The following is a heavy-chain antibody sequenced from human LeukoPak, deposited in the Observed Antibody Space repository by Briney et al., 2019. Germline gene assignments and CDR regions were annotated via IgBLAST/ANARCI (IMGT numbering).Heavy chain of an antibody. Sequence: SVKVSCKASGGTFSSYAISWVRQAPGQGLEWMGRIIPILGIANYAQKFQGRVTITADKSTSTAYMELSSLRSEDTAVYYCARVEVIAYYFDYWGQGTLVTVSS. D-gene: IGHD3-16*02. CDR1: GGTFSSYA. CDR3: ARVEVIAYYFDY. CDR2: IIPILGIA. J-gene: IGHJ4*02. V-gene: IGHV1-69*04.